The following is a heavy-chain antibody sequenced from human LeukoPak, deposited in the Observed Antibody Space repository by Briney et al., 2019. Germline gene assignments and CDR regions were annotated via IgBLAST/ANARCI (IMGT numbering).Heavy chain of an antibody. V-gene: IGHV3-7*01. J-gene: IGHJ4*02. D-gene: IGHD3-16*01. CDR2: IKQDGGEK. CDR3: ARLGEKADFDY. Sequence: PGGSLRLSCAASGFTVSSNYMSWVRQAPGKGLEWVANIKQDGGEKYYVDSVKGRFTMSRDNAKNSLYLQLNSLRAEDTAVYYCARLGEKADFDYWGQGTLVTVSS. CDR1: GFTVSSNY.